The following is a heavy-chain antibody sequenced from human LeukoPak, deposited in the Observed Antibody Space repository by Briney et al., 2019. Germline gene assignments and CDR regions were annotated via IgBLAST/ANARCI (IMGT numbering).Heavy chain of an antibody. CDR1: GFTVSSNY. V-gene: IGHV3-53*01. J-gene: IGHJ6*03. D-gene: IGHD6-13*01. Sequence: GGSLRLSCAASGFTVSSNYMSWVRQAPGKGLEWVSVIYSGGSTYYADSVKGRFTISRDNAKNSLYLQMNSLRAEDTAVYYCARVLVFYYMDVWGKGTTVTVSS. CDR3: ARVLVFYYMDV. CDR2: IYSGGST.